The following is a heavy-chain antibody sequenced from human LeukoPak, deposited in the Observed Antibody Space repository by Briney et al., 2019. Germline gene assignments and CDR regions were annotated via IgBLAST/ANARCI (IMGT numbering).Heavy chain of an antibody. CDR3: ARDWALGYCSGGSCSLFGY. CDR2: ISGSGGST. CDR1: GFTFSSYA. J-gene: IGHJ4*02. D-gene: IGHD2-15*01. V-gene: IGHV3-23*01. Sequence: GGSLRLSCAASGFTFSSYAMSWVRQAPGKGLEWVSAISGSGGSTYYADSVKGRFTISRDNSKNTLYLQMNSLRAEDTAVYYCARDWALGYCSGGSCSLFGYWGQGTLVTVSS.